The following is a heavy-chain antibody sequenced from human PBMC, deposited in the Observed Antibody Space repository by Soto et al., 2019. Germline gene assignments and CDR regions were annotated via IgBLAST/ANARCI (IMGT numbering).Heavy chain of an antibody. CDR2: ISYDGSNK. D-gene: IGHD6-13*01. CDR1: GFTFSSYA. Sequence: QVQLVESGGGVVQPGRSLRLSCAASGFTFSSYAMHWVRQAPGKGLEWVAVISYDGSNKYYADSVKGRFTISRVNSKNTLYLQMNSLRAEDTAVYYCARHGQQLIFDYWGQGTLVTVSS. CDR3: ARHGQQLIFDY. V-gene: IGHV3-30-3*01. J-gene: IGHJ4*02.